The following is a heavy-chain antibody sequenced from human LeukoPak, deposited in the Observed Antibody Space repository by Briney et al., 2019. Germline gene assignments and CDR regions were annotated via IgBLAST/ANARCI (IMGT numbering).Heavy chain of an antibody. D-gene: IGHD2-8*01. Sequence: PSETLSLTCGVSGGSITSTNWWRWVRQPPGQGLEWIGEVSLSGLTNYNPCLSSRVTMALDTSKNHLSLNLTSVTAADTAVYYCSRENGAFSPFGYWGQGTLVTVPS. J-gene: IGHJ4*02. V-gene: IGHV4-4*02. CDR3: SRENGAFSPFGY. CDR2: VSLSGLT. CDR1: GGSITSTNW.